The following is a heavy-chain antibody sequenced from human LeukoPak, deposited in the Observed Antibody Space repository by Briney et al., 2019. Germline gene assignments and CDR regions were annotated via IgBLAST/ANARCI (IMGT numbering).Heavy chain of an antibody. CDR2: FYPEDGET. J-gene: IGHJ6*03. Sequence: GASVKVSCKVSGYTLTELSMHWVRQAPGKGLEGMGGFYPEDGETIYAQKFQGRVTMTEDTSTDTAYMELSSLRYEDTAVYYCATRSGGRATYYYYYMDVWGKGTTVTVSS. D-gene: IGHD2-15*01. V-gene: IGHV1-24*01. CDR3: ATRSGGRATYYYYYMDV. CDR1: GYTLTELS.